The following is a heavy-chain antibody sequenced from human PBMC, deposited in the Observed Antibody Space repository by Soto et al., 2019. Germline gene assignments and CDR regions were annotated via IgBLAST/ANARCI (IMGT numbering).Heavy chain of an antibody. V-gene: IGHV1-69*13. J-gene: IGHJ4*02. CDR2: IIPIFGTA. D-gene: IGHD2-8*01. Sequence: SVKVSCKASGGTFSSYAISWVRQAPGQGLEWMGGIIPIFGTANYAQKFQGRVTITADESTSTAYMELSSLRSEDTAVYYCARGGFGRDIVLMVYGPFDYWGQGTLVTVSS. CDR1: GGTFSSYA. CDR3: ARGGFGRDIVLMVYGPFDY.